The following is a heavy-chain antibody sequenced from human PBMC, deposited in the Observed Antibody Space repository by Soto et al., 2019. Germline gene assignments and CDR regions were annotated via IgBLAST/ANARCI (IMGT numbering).Heavy chain of an antibody. V-gene: IGHV3-33*01. CDR3: ARDKEPPIAAAAGWFDP. D-gene: IGHD6-13*01. Sequence: GGSLRLSCAASGFTFSSYGMHWVRQAPGKGLEWVAVIWYDGSNKYYADSVKGRFTISRDNSKNTLYLQMNSLRAEDTAVYYCARDKEPPIAAAAGWFDPWGQGTLVTVSS. CDR1: GFTFSSYG. CDR2: IWYDGSNK. J-gene: IGHJ5*02.